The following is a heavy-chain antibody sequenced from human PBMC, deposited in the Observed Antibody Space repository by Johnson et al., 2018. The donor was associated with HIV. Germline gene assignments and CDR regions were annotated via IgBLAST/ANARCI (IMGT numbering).Heavy chain of an antibody. D-gene: IGHD3-22*01. CDR1: GFTFSNAW. V-gene: IGHV3-15*01. J-gene: IGHJ3*01. CDR2: IKSKTDAGTT. CDR3: TTIHYDSSSPGAFDF. Sequence: EMHLVESGGGLVKPGGSLRLSCAASGFTFSNAWMSWVRQAPGKGLEWVGRIKSKTDAGTTDYAAPVKGRFTISRDDSKNTLYLQMNSLQTEDTGVYYCTTIHYDSSSPGAFDFWGQGTMVTVSS.